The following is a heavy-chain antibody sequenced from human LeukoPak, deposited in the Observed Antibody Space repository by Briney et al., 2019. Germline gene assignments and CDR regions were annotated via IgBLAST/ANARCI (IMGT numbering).Heavy chain of an antibody. V-gene: IGHV3-23*01. CDR2: ISGSGGRT. J-gene: IGHJ3*02. CDR3: AKPRTGYSSSWPPDAFDI. Sequence: GGSLRLSCAASGFTFSSYAMNWVRQAPGKGLEWVSAISGSGGRTYYADSVKGRFTISRDNSKNTLYLQMNSLRAEDTAVYYCAKPRTGYSSSWPPDAFDIWGQGTMVTVSS. CDR1: GFTFSSYA. D-gene: IGHD6-13*01.